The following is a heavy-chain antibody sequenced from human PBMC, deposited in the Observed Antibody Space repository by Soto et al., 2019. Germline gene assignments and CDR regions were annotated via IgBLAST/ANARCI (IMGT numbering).Heavy chain of an antibody. CDR2: INHSGSS. Sequence: SETLSLTCAVHGGSFSCFYWTWIRQPPGKGLEWIGEINHSGSSNYNPPLKSRVTMSLDTSRNQFSLSLNSVTAADTAVYYCARMAGPWYFDLWGRGTLVTVSS. V-gene: IGHV4-34*01. J-gene: IGHJ2*01. CDR1: GGSFSCFY. CDR3: ARMAGPWYFDL.